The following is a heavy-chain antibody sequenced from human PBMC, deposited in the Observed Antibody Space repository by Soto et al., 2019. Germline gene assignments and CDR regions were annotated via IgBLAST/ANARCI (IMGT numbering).Heavy chain of an antibody. CDR2: INHSGSS. Sequence: SETLSLTCAVHGGSFSCFYWTWIRQPPGKGLEWIGEINHSGSSNYNPPLKSRVTMSLDTSRNQFSLSLNSVTAADTAVYYCARMAGPWYFDLWGRGTLVTVSS. V-gene: IGHV4-34*01. J-gene: IGHJ2*01. CDR1: GGSFSCFY. CDR3: ARMAGPWYFDL.